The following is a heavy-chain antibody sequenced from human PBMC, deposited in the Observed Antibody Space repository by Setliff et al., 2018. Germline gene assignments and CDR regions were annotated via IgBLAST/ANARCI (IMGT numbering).Heavy chain of an antibody. CDR3: AREALQRAGLYFFDI. Sequence: ASVKVSCKVSGYTLTELSRHWVRQAPGKGLEWMGGIIPILGIANYAQKFQGRVTITADKSTSTAYMELSSLRSEDTAVYYCAREALQRAGLYFFDIWGQGMLVTVSS. J-gene: IGHJ4*02. CDR2: IIPILGIA. V-gene: IGHV1-69*10. CDR1: GYTLTELS. D-gene: IGHD3-10*01.